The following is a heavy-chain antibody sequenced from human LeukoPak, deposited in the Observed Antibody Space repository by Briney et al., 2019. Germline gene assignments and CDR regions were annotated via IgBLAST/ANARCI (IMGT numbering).Heavy chain of an antibody. J-gene: IGHJ4*02. V-gene: IGHV1-2*02. Sequence: ASVKVSCKASGYTFTGYYMHWVRQAPGRGLEWMGWINPNSGGTNYAQKFQGRITMTRDTSTSTAYMELSRLRSDDTAVYYCARDSAAAIYYFDYWGQGTLVTVSS. D-gene: IGHD6-13*01. CDR1: GYTFTGYY. CDR2: INPNSGGT. CDR3: ARDSAAAIYYFDY.